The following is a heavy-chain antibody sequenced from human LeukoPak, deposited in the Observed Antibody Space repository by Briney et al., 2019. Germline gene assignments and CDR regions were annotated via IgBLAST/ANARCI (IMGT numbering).Heavy chain of an antibody. V-gene: IGHV4-59*01. J-gene: IGHJ3*02. CDR1: SGSINNYY. CDR3: ARTNQISETAFDI. Sequence: PSETLSLTCTVSSGSINNYYWSWIRQTPGKGLEWIGYILSSGSTNYNPSVKSRVTITVDTSKNQFSLNLSSVTAADTAVYYCARTNQISETAFDIWGQGTMVIVTS. CDR2: ILSSGST. D-gene: IGHD1-14*01.